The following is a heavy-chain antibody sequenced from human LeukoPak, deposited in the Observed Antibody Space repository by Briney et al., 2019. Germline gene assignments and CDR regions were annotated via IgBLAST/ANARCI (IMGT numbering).Heavy chain of an antibody. V-gene: IGHV3-30*03. CDR2: ISYDGTDK. Sequence: GGSLRLSCAVSGITFTTYGMHWVRQAPGRGLEWVAFISYDGTDKYYADSVKDRFTISRDNSKNTLYLQMNSLRAEDTAVYYCARDVRRAFDIWGQGTMVTVSS. J-gene: IGHJ3*02. CDR1: GITFTTYG. D-gene: IGHD3-10*02. CDR3: ARDVRRAFDI.